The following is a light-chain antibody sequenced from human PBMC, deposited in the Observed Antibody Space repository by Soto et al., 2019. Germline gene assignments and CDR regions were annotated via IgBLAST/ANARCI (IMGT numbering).Light chain of an antibody. CDR3: QQYSNWPRT. Sequence: EIVMTRSPDSLSVSPGERATLSCRASQSVRSYVAWYQQRPGQAPRLLIYGASTRATDIPPRFSGSGSGTEFILTISSLQSEDFAVYYCQQYSNWPRTFGQGTKVDIK. J-gene: IGKJ1*01. V-gene: IGKV3-15*01. CDR1: QSVRSY. CDR2: GAS.